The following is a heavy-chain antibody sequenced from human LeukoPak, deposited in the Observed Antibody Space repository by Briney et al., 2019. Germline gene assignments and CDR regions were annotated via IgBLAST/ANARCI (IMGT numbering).Heavy chain of an antibody. V-gene: IGHV3-30-3*01. D-gene: IGHD2-2*02. Sequence: PGGSLRLSCAASGLTFSSYAMHWVRQAPGKGLEWVAVISYDGSNKYYADSVKGRFTISRDNSKNTLYLQMNSLRAEDTAVYYCARDYGYCSSTSCYTVWGYYYYGMDVWGQGTTVTVSS. CDR1: GLTFSSYA. CDR2: ISYDGSNK. J-gene: IGHJ6*02. CDR3: ARDYGYCSSTSCYTVWGYYYYGMDV.